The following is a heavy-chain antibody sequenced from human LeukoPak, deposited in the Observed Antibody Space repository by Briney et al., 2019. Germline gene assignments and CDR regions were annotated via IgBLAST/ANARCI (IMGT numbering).Heavy chain of an antibody. D-gene: IGHD3-10*01. CDR3: ARHVRWFGELYWFDP. J-gene: IGHJ5*02. CDR1: GGSISSYY. Sequence: SETLSLTCTVSGGSISSYYWSWIRQPPGKGLEWIGYIYTSGSTNYNPFLKSRVTISVDTSKNQFSLKLSSVTAADTAVYYCARHVRWFGELYWFDPWGQGTLVTVSS. CDR2: IYTSGST. V-gene: IGHV4-4*09.